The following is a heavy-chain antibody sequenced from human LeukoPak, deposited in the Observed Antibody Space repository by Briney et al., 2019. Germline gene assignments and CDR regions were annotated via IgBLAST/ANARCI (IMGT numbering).Heavy chain of an antibody. Sequence: PGGSLRLSCAASGFTFSSYWMHWVRQAPGKGLVWVSRINSDGSSTSYADSAKGRFTISRDNAKNTLYLQMNSLRAEDTAVYYCARARYYYGSGSQNRIDYWGQGTLVTVSS. V-gene: IGHV3-74*01. J-gene: IGHJ4*02. CDR3: ARARYYYGSGSQNRIDY. CDR1: GFTFSSYW. CDR2: INSDGSST. D-gene: IGHD3-10*01.